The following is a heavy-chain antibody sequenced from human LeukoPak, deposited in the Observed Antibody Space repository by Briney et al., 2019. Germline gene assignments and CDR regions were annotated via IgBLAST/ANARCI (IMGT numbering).Heavy chain of an antibody. CDR1: GGTFSSYA. CDR3: ARDCRHNYDILTVDYYYYYMDV. V-gene: IGHV1-69*06. CDR2: IIPIFGTA. D-gene: IGHD3-9*01. J-gene: IGHJ6*03. Sequence: ASVKVSYKASGGTFSSYAISWVRQAPGQGLEWMGGIIPIFGTANYAQKFQGRVTITADKSTSTAYMELSSLRSEDTAVYYCARDCRHNYDILTVDYYYYYMDVWGKGTTVTVSS.